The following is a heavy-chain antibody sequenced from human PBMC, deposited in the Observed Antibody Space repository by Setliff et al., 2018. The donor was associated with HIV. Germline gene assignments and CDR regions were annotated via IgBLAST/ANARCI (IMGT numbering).Heavy chain of an antibody. V-gene: IGHV1-2*02. CDR2: INPNNGGT. CDR3: ATHPPYRSAWYMRS. D-gene: IGHD6-19*01. Sequence: ASVKVSCKASGYTFTGYYMHWVRQAPGQGLEWMGWINPNNGGTNYAQKFQGRVTMTRDTSISTAYMELSSLRSEDTAVYYCATHPPYRSAWYMRSWGQGTLVTVSS. J-gene: IGHJ5*02. CDR1: GYTFTGYY.